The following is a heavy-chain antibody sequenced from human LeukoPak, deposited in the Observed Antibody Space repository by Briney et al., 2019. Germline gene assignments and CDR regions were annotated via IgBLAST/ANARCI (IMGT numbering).Heavy chain of an antibody. Sequence: SETLSLTCTVSGGSISSYYWSWIRQPPGKGLEWIGYIYYSGSTNYNPSLKSRVTISVDTSKNQFSLKLSSVTAADTAVYYCASGGLWLDPWGQGALVTVSS. CDR2: IYYSGST. CDR1: GGSISSYY. V-gene: IGHV4-59*01. D-gene: IGHD2-21*01. CDR3: ASGGLWLDP. J-gene: IGHJ5*02.